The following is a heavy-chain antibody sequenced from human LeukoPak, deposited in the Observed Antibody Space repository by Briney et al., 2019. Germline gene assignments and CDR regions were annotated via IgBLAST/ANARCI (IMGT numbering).Heavy chain of an antibody. CDR3: ATTGYCSSTSCYSWFDP. V-gene: IGHV4-31*11. Sequence: SETLSLTCAVYGGSFSGYYWSWIRQHPGKGLEWIGYIYYSGSTYYNPSLKSRVTISVDTSKNQFSLKLSSVTAADTAVYYCATTGYCSSTSCYSWFDPWGQGTLVTVSS. J-gene: IGHJ5*02. D-gene: IGHD2-2*02. CDR1: GGSFSGYY. CDR2: IYYSGST.